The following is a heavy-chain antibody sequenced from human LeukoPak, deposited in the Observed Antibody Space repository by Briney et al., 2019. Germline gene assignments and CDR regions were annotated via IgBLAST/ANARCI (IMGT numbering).Heavy chain of an antibody. Sequence: SETLSLTCTVSGGSISSYYWSWIRQPPGKGLEWIGYIYYGGSTNYNPSLKSRVTISVDTSKNQFSLKLSSVTAADTAVYYCARPLSISGYYYDAFDIWGQGTMVTVSS. J-gene: IGHJ3*02. CDR2: IYYGGST. CDR1: GGSISSYY. CDR3: ARPLSISGYYYDAFDI. V-gene: IGHV4-59*08. D-gene: IGHD3-22*01.